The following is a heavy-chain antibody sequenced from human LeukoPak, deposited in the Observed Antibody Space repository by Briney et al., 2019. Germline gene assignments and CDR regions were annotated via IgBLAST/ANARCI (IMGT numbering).Heavy chain of an antibody. D-gene: IGHD3-10*01. CDR3: ARDLGKVRGVFYYYYMDV. J-gene: IGHJ6*03. CDR2: INWNGGST. Sequence: PGGSLRLSCAASGFTFDDYGMSWVRQAPGKGLEWVSGINWNGGSTGYADSVKGRFTISRDNAKNSLYLQMNSLRAEDTALYYCARDLGKVRGVFYYYYMDVWGEGTTVTVSS. CDR1: GFTFDDYG. V-gene: IGHV3-20*04.